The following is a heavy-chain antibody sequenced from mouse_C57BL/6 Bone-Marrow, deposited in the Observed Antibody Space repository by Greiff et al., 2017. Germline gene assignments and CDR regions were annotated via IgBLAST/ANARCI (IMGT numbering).Heavy chain of an antibody. CDR1: GYTFTDHT. J-gene: IGHJ4*01. CDR2: IYPRDGST. CDR3: ARFYYGSSDYYAMDY. D-gene: IGHD1-1*01. V-gene: IGHV1-78*01. Sequence: VQLQQSDAELVKPGASVKISCKVSGYTFTDHTIHWMKQRPEQGLEWIGYIYPRDGSTKYNEKFKGKATLTADKSSSTAYMQLNSLTSEDSAVYFCARFYYGSSDYYAMDYWGQGTSVTVSS.